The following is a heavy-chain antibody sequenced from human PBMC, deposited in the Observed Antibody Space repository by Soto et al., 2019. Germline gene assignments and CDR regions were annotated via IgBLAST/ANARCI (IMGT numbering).Heavy chain of an antibody. CDR2: IYHSGST. CDR3: ARSSYCSGGSCYGFDP. D-gene: IGHD2-15*01. V-gene: IGHV4-30-2*01. CDR1: GGSISSGGYS. J-gene: IGHJ5*02. Sequence: QLQLQESGSGLVKPSQTLSLTCAVSGGSISSGGYSWSWIRQPPGKGLEWIGYIYHSGSTYYNPSLKSRVTISVDRSKNQFSLKLSSVTAADTAVYYCARSSYCSGGSCYGFDPWGQGTLVTVYS.